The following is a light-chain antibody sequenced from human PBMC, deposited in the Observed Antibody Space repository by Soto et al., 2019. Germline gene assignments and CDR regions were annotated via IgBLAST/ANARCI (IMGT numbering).Light chain of an antibody. CDR1: QSVSIN. Sequence: EIVMTQSPATLSVSPGERATLSCRASQSVSINLAWYQQKPGQAPRLLIYGASTRATGIPARFSGSGSGTDFTLTISRLEPEDFAVYYCQQYASSPLTFGGGTKVDI. CDR2: GAS. J-gene: IGKJ4*01. CDR3: QQYASSPLT. V-gene: IGKV3-15*01.